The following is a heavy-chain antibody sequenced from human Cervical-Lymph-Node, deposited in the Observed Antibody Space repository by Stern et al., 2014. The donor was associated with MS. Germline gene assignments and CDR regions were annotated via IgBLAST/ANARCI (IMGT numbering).Heavy chain of an antibody. CDR2: INPKGGGT. CDR1: GYTFTGYY. J-gene: IGHJ4*02. D-gene: IGHD5-12*01. V-gene: IGHV1-2*02. CDR3: AREMASGYDLPDY. Sequence: VQLVESGAEVKKPGASVKVSCKASGYTFTGYYMHWVRQAPGQGLEWMGWINPKGGGTNYAQKFQGRVTMTRDTSISTAYMELNRLRSDDTAVYYCAREMASGYDLPDYGGQGTLVIVS.